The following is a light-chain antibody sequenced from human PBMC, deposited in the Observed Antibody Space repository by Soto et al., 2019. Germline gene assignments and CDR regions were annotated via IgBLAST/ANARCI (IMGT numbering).Light chain of an antibody. Sequence: EIVLTQSPGTLSLSPGERATLSCRASRSISSTYLAWYQQKPGQAPRLLIYGASSRATGIPDRFSGSGSGTEFTLTISRLEPEGFAVYYCQQYGGSPPYTFGQGTKLEIK. J-gene: IGKJ2*01. V-gene: IGKV3-20*01. CDR3: QQYGGSPPYT. CDR2: GAS. CDR1: RSISSTY.